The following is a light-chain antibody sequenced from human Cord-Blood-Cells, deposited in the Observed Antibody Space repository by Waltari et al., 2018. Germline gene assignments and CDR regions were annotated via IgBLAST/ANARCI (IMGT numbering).Light chain of an antibody. J-gene: IGLJ3*02. CDR1: SSDVGGYDY. V-gene: IGLV2-8*01. Sequence: QSALTQPPSASGSPGQSVTISCTGTSSDVGGYDYVSWYQQHPGKAPNPMIYEVSKLPSGVPDGFSDSKSGNTASLNVSGLRAEYEADYYCSSYAGSNNWVFGGGSKLTVL. CDR2: EVS. CDR3: SSYAGSNNWV.